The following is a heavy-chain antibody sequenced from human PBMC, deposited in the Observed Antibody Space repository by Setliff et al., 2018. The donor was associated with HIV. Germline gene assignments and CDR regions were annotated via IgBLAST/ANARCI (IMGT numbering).Heavy chain of an antibody. V-gene: IGHV1-2*06. CDR2: INPNSGGT. Sequence: ASVKVSCKASGYTFTDYYMHWVRQAPGQGLEWMGRINPNSGGTNYAQKFQGRVTMTRDTSISTAYMELSSLRSEDTAVYYCAPIDPFPHDYSNSSFDYWGQGTLVTVSS. J-gene: IGHJ4*02. CDR1: GYTFTDYY. CDR3: APIDPFPHDYSNSSFDY. D-gene: IGHD4-4*01.